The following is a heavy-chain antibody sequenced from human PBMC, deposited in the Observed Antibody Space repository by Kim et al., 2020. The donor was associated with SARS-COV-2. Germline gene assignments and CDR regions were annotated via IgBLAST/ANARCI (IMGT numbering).Heavy chain of an antibody. CDR3: ARDRRGSGYDSNCGGDCYYYYGMDV. Sequence: SETLSLTCTVSGGSVSSGSYYWSWIRQPPGKGLEWIGYIYYSGSTNYNPSLKSRVTISVDTSKNQFSLKLSSVTAADTAVYYCARDRRGSGYDSNCGGDCYYYYGMDVWGQGTTVTVSS. D-gene: IGHD2-21*02. CDR2: IYYSGST. J-gene: IGHJ6*02. CDR1: GGSVSSGSYY. V-gene: IGHV4-61*01.